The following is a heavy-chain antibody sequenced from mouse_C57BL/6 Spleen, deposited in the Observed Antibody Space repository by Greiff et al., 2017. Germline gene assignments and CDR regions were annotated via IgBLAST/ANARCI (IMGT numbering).Heavy chain of an antibody. D-gene: IGHD2-3*01. J-gene: IGHJ3*01. CDR3: TGNDGYLPFAY. Sequence: EVKLVESGGGLVQPGGSMKLSCVASGFTFSNYWMNWVRQSPEKGLEWVAQIRLKSDNYATHYAESVKGRFTISRDDSKSSVYLQMNNLRAEDTGIYYCTGNDGYLPFAYWGQGTLVTVSA. CDR1: GFTFSNYW. CDR2: IRLKSDNYAT. V-gene: IGHV6-3*01.